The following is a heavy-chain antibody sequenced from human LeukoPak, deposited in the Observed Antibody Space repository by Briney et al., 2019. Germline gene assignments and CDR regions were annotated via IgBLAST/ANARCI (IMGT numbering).Heavy chain of an antibody. CDR1: GYTFTGYY. Sequence: ASVKVSCKASGYTFTGYYIHWVRQAPGQGLEWKGRINPNSGGTNYAQKFQGRVTMTRDTSISTAYMELSGLRSDDTAVYYCAGRLGYCSSARCPSPWGQGTMVTVSS. D-gene: IGHD2-2*01. V-gene: IGHV1-2*06. CDR2: INPNSGGT. CDR3: AGRLGYCSSARCPSP. J-gene: IGHJ3*01.